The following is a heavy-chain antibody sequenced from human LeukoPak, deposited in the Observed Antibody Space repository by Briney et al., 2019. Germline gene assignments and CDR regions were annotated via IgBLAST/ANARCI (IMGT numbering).Heavy chain of an antibody. J-gene: IGHJ4*02. D-gene: IGHD5-12*01. CDR1: GFTFSNHW. CDR2: MKNDGSST. Sequence: GGSLRLSCAASGFTFSNHWMHWVRQAPGEGLVWVARMKNDGSSTGYADSVKGRFTISRDNAKNSLYLQMNSLRAEDTAVYYCARDQNGYDFGGGDFDYWGQGTLVTVSS. V-gene: IGHV3-74*01. CDR3: ARDQNGYDFGGGDFDY.